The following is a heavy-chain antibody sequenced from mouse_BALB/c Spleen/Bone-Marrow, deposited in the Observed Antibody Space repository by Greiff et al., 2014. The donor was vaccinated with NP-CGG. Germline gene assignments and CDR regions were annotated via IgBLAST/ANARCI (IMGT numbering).Heavy chain of an antibody. CDR2: ISSGGSYT. CDR1: GFAFSSYD. Sequence: EVMLVESGGGLVKPGGSLKLSCAASGFAFSSYDMSWVRQTPEKRLEWVATISSGGSYTYYPDGVKGRFTISRDNARNTLYLQMSSLRSEDTALYYCVRRVQLDYWGQGTTLTVSS. J-gene: IGHJ2*01. CDR3: VRRVQLDY. V-gene: IGHV5-9*02.